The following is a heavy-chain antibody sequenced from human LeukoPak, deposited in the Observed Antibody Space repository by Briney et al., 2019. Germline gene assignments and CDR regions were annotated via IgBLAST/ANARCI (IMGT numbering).Heavy chain of an antibody. CDR1: GYTFTSYD. J-gene: IGHJ6*03. CDR3: ASSSGYCSSTSCGNYYYYMDV. V-gene: IGHV1-8*01. D-gene: IGHD2-2*03. Sequence: GASVKVSCKASGYTFTSYDINWVRQATGQGLEWMEWMNPNSGNTGYAQKFQGRVTMTRNTSISTAYMELSSLRSEDTAVYYCASSSGYCSSTSCGNYYYYMDVWGKGTTVTVSS. CDR2: MNPNSGNT.